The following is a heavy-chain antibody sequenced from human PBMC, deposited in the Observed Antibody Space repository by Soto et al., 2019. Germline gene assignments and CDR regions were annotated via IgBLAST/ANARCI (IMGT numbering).Heavy chain of an antibody. J-gene: IGHJ4*02. CDR3: AKDLIVHPVAALYYFDY. Sequence: GGSLRLSCAASGFTFSSYAMSWVRQAPGKGLEWVSAISGSGGSTYYADSVKGRFTISRDNSKNKLYLQMNSLRAEDTAVYYCAKDLIVHPVAALYYFDYWGQGTLVTVSS. CDR1: GFTFSSYA. V-gene: IGHV3-23*01. D-gene: IGHD6-6*01. CDR2: ISGSGGST.